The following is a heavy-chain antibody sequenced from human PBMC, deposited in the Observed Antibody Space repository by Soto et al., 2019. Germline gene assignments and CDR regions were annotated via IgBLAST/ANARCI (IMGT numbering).Heavy chain of an antibody. CDR1: GYTFTSYY. J-gene: IGHJ3*02. D-gene: IGHD6-13*01. Sequence: ASVKVFCKASGYTFTSYYMHWVRQAPGQGLEWMGIINPSGGSTSYAQKFQGRVTMTRDTSTSTVYMELSSLRSEDTAVYYCARSSSSWYGAFDIWGQGTMVTVSS. V-gene: IGHV1-46*01. CDR3: ARSSSSWYGAFDI. CDR2: INPSGGST.